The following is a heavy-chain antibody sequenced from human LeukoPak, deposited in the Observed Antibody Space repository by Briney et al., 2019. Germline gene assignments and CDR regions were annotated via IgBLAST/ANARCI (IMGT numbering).Heavy chain of an antibody. Sequence: SETLSLTCTVSGGSISSSSYYWGWIRQPPGKGLEWIGSTYYSGSTYYNPSLKSRVTISVDTSKNQFSLKLSSVTAADTAVYYCARGGVGLTPFDYWGQGTLVTVSS. CDR2: TYYSGST. D-gene: IGHD1-26*01. J-gene: IGHJ4*02. CDR1: GGSISSSSYY. CDR3: ARGGVGLTPFDY. V-gene: IGHV4-39*01.